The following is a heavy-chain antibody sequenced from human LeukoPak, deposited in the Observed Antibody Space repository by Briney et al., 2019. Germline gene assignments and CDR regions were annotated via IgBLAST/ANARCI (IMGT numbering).Heavy chain of an antibody. D-gene: IGHD1-26*01. J-gene: IGHJ4*02. V-gene: IGHV1-69*13. CDR3: ARGGLGGSTGAFDY. CDR2: IIPIFGTE. Sequence: ASVNVSCKASGGTFSSYAISWVRQAPGQGLEWMGGIIPIFGTENYAQKFQGRVTITADESTSTAYMELSSLRSEDTAVYYCARGGLGGSTGAFDYWGQGTLVTVSS. CDR1: GGTFSSYA.